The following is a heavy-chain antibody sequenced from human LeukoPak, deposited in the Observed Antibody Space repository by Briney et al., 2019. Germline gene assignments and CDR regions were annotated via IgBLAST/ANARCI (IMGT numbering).Heavy chain of an antibody. CDR3: ARTHLEQQLVLSNWFDP. Sequence: SETLSLTCTVSGGSISSYYWSWIRQPPGKGLEWIGYIYYSGSTNYNPSLKSRVTTSVDTSKNQFSLKLSSVTAADTAVYYCARTHLEQQLVLSNWFDPWGQGTLVTVSS. V-gene: IGHV4-59*08. J-gene: IGHJ5*02. D-gene: IGHD6-13*01. CDR2: IYYSGST. CDR1: GGSISSYY.